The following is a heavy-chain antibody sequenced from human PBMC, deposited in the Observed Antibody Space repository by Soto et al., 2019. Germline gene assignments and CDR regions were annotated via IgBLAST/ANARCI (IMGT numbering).Heavy chain of an antibody. D-gene: IGHD5-12*01. CDR2: INPNSGGT. J-gene: IGHJ6*03. CDR1: GYTFTGYY. CDR3: ARGTNGRSRLRYEDYYYYMDV. V-gene: IGHV1-2*04. Sequence: GASVKVSCKASGYTFTGYYMHWVRQAPGQGLEWMGWINPNSGGTNYAQKFQGWVTMTRDTSISTAYMELSRLRSDDTAVYYCARGTNGRSRLRYEDYYYYMDVWGKGTTVTVSS.